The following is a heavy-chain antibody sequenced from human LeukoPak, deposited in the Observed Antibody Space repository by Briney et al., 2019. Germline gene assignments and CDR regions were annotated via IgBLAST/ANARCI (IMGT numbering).Heavy chain of an antibody. D-gene: IGHD3-16*01. CDR1: GFTFSGSG. CDR2: IRYDGSNK. Sequence: GWSLRLSCAASGFTFSGSGMHWVRQAPGKGLEWVAFIRYDGSNKYYADSVKGRFTISRDNSKNTLYLQMNSLRAEDTAVYYCSSPIIWGYNYWGQGTLVTVSS. V-gene: IGHV3-30*02. CDR3: SSPIIWGYNY. J-gene: IGHJ4*02.